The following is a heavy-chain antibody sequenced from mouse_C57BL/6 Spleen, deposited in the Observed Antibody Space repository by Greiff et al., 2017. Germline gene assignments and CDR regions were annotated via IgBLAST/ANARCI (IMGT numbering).Heavy chain of an antibody. V-gene: IGHV1-82*01. CDR2: IYPGDGDT. J-gene: IGHJ1*03. D-gene: IGHD2-5*01. CDR1: GYAFSSSW. Sequence: VQLVESGPELVKPGASVKISCKASGYAFSSSWMNWVKQRPGKGLEWIGRIYPGDGDTNYNGKFKGKATLTADKSSSTAYMQLSSLTSEDSAVYFCARTNSNQFRYFDVWGTGTTVTVSS. CDR3: ARTNSNQFRYFDV.